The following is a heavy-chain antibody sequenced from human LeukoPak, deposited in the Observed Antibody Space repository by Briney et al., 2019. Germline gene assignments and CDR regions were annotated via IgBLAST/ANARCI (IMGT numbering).Heavy chain of an antibody. J-gene: IGHJ1*01. V-gene: IGHV3-23*01. D-gene: IGHD2-21*02. CDR2: ISASGGST. CDR3: AKDSEYCGGDCYWYFQH. CDR1: GITFSRNT. Sequence: VGSLRLSCTASGITFSRNTMSWVRQAPGKGLEWVSAISASGGSTYYADSVKGRFTSSRDNSKNTLYLQMNSLRAEDTAVYYCAKDSEYCGGDCYWYFQHWGQGTLVTVSS.